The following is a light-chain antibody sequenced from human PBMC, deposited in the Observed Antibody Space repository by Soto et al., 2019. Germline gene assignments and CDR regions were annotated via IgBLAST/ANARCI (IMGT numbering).Light chain of an antibody. CDR1: QSVSRSY. V-gene: IGKV3-20*01. Sequence: EIVLTQSPGTLSLSPGERATLSCRASQSVSRSYLAWYQQKPGQAPRLLIYGASSRATGIPDRFSGSGSGTDFTLTISRLEPEDFAVYYCQQYGACGGGTKVDIK. CDR2: GAS. J-gene: IGKJ4*01. CDR3: QQYGA.